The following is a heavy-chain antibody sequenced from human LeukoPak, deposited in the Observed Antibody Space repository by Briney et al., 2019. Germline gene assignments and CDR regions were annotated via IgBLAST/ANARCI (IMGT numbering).Heavy chain of an antibody. CDR2: ISAYNGNT. Sequence: ASVKVSCKASGYTFTSYGISWVRQAPGQGLEWMGWISAYNGNTNYAQKLQGRVTMTTDTSTSTAYMELSRLRSEDTAVYYCAAIPYSSGFDYWGQGTLVTVSS. CDR3: AAIPYSSGFDY. CDR1: GYTFTSYG. J-gene: IGHJ4*02. D-gene: IGHD6-19*01. V-gene: IGHV1-18*01.